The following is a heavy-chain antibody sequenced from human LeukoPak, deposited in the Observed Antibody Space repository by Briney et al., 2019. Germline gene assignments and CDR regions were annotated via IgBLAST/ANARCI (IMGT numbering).Heavy chain of an antibody. D-gene: IGHD2-15*01. J-gene: IGHJ4*02. V-gene: IGHV1-2*02. CDR2: INLNSGGT. CDR1: GYTFTGYY. Sequence: ASVKVSCKASGYTFTGYYMHLVRQAPGQGLEWMGWINLNSGGTNYAQKFQGRVTMTRDTSISTAYMELSRLRSDDTAVYYCALVVAATTIDYWGQGTLVTVSS. CDR3: ALVVAATTIDY.